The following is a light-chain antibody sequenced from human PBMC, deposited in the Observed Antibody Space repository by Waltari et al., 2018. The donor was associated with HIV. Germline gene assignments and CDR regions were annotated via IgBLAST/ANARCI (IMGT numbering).Light chain of an antibody. V-gene: IGLV3-1*01. CDR1: KLGDKY. J-gene: IGLJ2*01. Sequence: SYELTQPPSVSVSPGQTASITCSGDKLGDKYACWYQQKPGQSPVLVIYHDIQRPSGTPERFYGSNSGNTATLTISGTQAMDEADYYCQAWDSSTVVFGGGTKLTVL. CDR2: HDI. CDR3: QAWDSSTVV.